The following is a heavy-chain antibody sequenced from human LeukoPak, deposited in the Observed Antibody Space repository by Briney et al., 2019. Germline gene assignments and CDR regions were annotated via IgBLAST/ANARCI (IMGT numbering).Heavy chain of an antibody. D-gene: IGHD3-10*01. Sequence: GGSLRPSCAASGFTFSSYWMSWVRQAPGKGLEWVANIKQDGSEKYYVDSVKGRFTISRDNAKNSLYLQMNSLRAEDTAVYYCARDLPIWFGKKYNWFDPWGQGTLVTVSS. CDR3: ARDLPIWFGKKYNWFDP. V-gene: IGHV3-7*01. CDR2: IKQDGSEK. CDR1: GFTFSSYW. J-gene: IGHJ5*02.